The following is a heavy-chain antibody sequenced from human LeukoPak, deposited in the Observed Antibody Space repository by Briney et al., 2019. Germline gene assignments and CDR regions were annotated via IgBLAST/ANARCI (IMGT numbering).Heavy chain of an antibody. D-gene: IGHD3-9*01. Sequence: SETLSLTCAVYGGSFSGYYWSCIRQPPGKGLEWIGEINHSGSTNYNPSLKSRVTISVDTSKNQFSLKLSSVTAADTAVYYCARHGILAGYEYFDYWGQGTLVTVSS. CDR1: GGSFSGYY. CDR3: ARHGILAGYEYFDY. V-gene: IGHV4-34*01. CDR2: INHSGST. J-gene: IGHJ4*02.